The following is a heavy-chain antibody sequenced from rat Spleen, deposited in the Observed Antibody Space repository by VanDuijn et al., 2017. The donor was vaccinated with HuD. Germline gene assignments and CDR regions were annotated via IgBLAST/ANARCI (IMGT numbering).Heavy chain of an antibody. CDR3: ARGGTTTGY. CDR1: GFTLSDYN. Sequence: EVQLVESGGGLVQPGRSLRLSCEVSGFTLSDYNMAWVRQAPKKGLEWVATITSGGSNAYYPDSVKGRFTISRDNAKSTLYLQMDSLRSEDTATYYCARGGTTTGYWGQGVMVTVSS. D-gene: IGHD1-10*01. V-gene: IGHV5-7*01. J-gene: IGHJ2*01. CDR2: ITSGGSNA.